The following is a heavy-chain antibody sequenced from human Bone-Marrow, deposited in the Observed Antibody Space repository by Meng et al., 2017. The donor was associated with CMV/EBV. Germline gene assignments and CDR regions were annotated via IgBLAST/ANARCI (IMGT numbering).Heavy chain of an antibody. CDR1: GFTFSSFA. CDR3: ANPPSRIAVAAY. V-gene: IGHV3-23*01. J-gene: IGHJ4*02. D-gene: IGHD6-19*01. Sequence: AASGFTFSSFAMSWVRQAPGKGLEWVSSISGSGAYTYHADSVKGRFTISRDNSKNTLYLQMNSLRAEDTAVYYCANPPSRIAVAAYWGQGTLVTVSS. CDR2: ISGSGAYT.